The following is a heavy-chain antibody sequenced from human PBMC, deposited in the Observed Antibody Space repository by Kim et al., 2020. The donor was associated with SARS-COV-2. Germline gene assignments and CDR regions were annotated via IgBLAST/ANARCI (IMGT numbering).Heavy chain of an antibody. Sequence: SETLSLTCTVSGGSISSSSYYWGWIRQPPGKGLEWIGSIYYSGSTYYNPSLKSRVTISVDTSKNQFSLKLSSVTAADTAVYYCARLFRGTMPWGQGTLVTVSS. V-gene: IGHV4-39*01. D-gene: IGHD3-10*01. J-gene: IGHJ5*02. CDR1: GGSISSSSYY. CDR3: ARLFRGTMP. CDR2: IYYSGST.